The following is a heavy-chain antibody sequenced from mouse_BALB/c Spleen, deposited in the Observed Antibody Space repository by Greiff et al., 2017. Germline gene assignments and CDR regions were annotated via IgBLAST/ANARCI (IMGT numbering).Heavy chain of an antibody. CDR2: ILPGSGNT. D-gene: IGHD2-12*01. CDR1: GYTFSSYW. Sequence: QVQLQQSGAELMKPGASVKISCKATGYTFSSYWIEWVKQRPGHGLEWIGEILPGSGNTNYSAKFKGKATFAADTSSNTAYMQLSSLTSEDSADYYSARSYYSYSAMDYWGQGTSVTVSS. V-gene: IGHV1-9*01. J-gene: IGHJ4*01. CDR3: ARSYYSYSAMDY.